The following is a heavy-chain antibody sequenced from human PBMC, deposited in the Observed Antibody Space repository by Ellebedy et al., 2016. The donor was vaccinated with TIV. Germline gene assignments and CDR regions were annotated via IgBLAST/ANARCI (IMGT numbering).Heavy chain of an antibody. CDR3: AAYYAGRFDY. CDR1: GGSISGFY. V-gene: IGHV4-59*01. D-gene: IGHD4-23*01. J-gene: IGHJ4*02. CDR2: IYYIGIT. Sequence: MPSETLSLTCTVSGGSISGFYWSWIRQPPGKGLEFIGYIYYIGITNYNPSLESRVAISIDTSENQFSLRLSSVTAADTAVYYCAAYYAGRFDYWGQGTLVTVSS.